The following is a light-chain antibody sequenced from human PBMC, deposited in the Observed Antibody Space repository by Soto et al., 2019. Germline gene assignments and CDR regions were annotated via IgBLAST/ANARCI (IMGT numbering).Light chain of an antibody. CDR1: QSLLHSDGYKY. Sequence: DIVITHSPRSLPVTPGEPASISCRSSQSLLHSDGYKYLDWYLQKPGQSPQLLIYLGSNRASGVPDRFSGSGSATDFTLTISRVEAEDVGVYYCMQALQTPTFGQGTRLEI. CDR2: LGS. J-gene: IGKJ5*01. V-gene: IGKV2-28*01. CDR3: MQALQTPT.